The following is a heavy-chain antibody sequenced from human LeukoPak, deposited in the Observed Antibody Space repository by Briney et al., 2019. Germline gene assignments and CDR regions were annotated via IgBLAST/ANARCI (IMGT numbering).Heavy chain of an antibody. CDR3: ARSGAAGTFDY. CDR1: GFTVSSNY. Sequence: GGSLRLSCAASGFTVSSNYMNWVRQAPGKGLEWVSVIYSGGSTYYADSVKGRFTISRDNSKNTLYLQMNSLRGEDTAAYYCARSGAAGTFDYWGQGTLVTVSS. J-gene: IGHJ4*02. CDR2: IYSGGST. V-gene: IGHV3-66*01. D-gene: IGHD6-13*01.